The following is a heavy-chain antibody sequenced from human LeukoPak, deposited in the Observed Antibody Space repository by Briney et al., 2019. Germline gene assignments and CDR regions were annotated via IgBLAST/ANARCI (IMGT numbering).Heavy chain of an antibody. V-gene: IGHV4-39*01. CDR2: MYYSGTT. CDR1: GGYINTRSYF. J-gene: IGHJ4*02. CDR3: ARQRGSGWYHPHLF. D-gene: IGHD6-19*01. Sequence: SETLSLTCSASGGYINTRSYFWGWIRQSPGKGLEWIASMYYSGTTYYNPSLKSRVTISVDTLKGQLSLKLSSVTAADTAVYYCARQRGSGWYHPHLFWGQGILVTVSS.